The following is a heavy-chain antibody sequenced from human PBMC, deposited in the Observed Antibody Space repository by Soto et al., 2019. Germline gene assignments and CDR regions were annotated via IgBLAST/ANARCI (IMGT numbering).Heavy chain of an antibody. CDR1: RFTFSRYE. D-gene: IGHD6-19*01. CDR2: ISSSGTSI. Sequence: EVQLVESGGGLVQPGGSLRLSCAASRFTFSRYEMNWVRQAPGKGLEWVASISSSGTSIYYADSVKGRFSISTDNDKNSVYLAMNSLRVDDTAVYYCARDRGYTSGSYGGAFDFWGQGTLVTVSS. CDR3: ARDRGYTSGSYGGAFDF. V-gene: IGHV3-48*03. J-gene: IGHJ4*02.